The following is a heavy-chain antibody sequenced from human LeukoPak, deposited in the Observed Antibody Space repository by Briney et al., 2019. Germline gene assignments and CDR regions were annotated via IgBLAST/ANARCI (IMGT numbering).Heavy chain of an antibody. D-gene: IGHD6-19*01. J-gene: IGHJ4*02. CDR1: GFTFSDSA. Sequence: GGSLRLSCAASGFTFSDSAMHWLRQASGQGLEWVGHISSKAKSYETAYAASVTGRFTISRDDSKNTAYLQMNSLRAEDTAVYYCAKDEHGSSGWYPSFFDFWGQGTVITVSS. CDR3: AKDEHGSSGWYPSFFDF. V-gene: IGHV3-73*01. CDR2: ISSKAKSYET.